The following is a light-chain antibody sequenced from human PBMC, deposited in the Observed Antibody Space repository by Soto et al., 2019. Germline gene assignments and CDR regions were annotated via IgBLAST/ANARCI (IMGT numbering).Light chain of an antibody. V-gene: IGLV2-14*01. CDR3: VSYTDTDTLV. Sequence: QSVLTQPTSVSGSPGQTISISCIGTSGQIGGQNSVSWYQQGPGKAPKLLIFEVTNRPSGVSNRFSGSRSGNTASLTISGLQPDDEGDYFCVSYTDTDTLVFGTGTKVTVL. CDR1: SGQIGGQNS. J-gene: IGLJ1*01. CDR2: EVT.